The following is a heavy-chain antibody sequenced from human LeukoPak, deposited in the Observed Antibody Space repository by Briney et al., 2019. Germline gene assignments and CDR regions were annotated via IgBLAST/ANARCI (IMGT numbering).Heavy chain of an antibody. V-gene: IGHV4-59*01. CDR1: GGSISTYY. CDR3: ARDYRPYSSSWYNAFDI. Sequence: SETLSLTCTVSGGSISTYYWTWIRQPPGKGLEWIGYMSYSGSTNYNPYLKSRVTFSVDTSKSQFSLKLSSVTAADTAVYYCARDYRPYSSSWYNAFDIWGQGTMVTVSS. D-gene: IGHD6-13*01. J-gene: IGHJ3*02. CDR2: MSYSGST.